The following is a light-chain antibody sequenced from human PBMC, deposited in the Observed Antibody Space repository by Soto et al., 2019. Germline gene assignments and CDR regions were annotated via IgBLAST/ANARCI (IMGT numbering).Light chain of an antibody. Sequence: EIVMTQSPATLSVSPGERGILSCRASQSVSSNLAWYQQKPGQAPRLLIYGASTRATGIPGRFSGSGSGTEFTFSISSLQSADFAVYYCQQYNNWPRTFGPGTKVEIK. CDR2: GAS. V-gene: IGKV3-15*01. CDR1: QSVSSN. CDR3: QQYNNWPRT. J-gene: IGKJ3*01.